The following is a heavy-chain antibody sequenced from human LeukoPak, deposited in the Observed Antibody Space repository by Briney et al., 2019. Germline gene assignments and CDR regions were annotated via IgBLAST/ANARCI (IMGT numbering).Heavy chain of an antibody. D-gene: IGHD1-1*01. Sequence: GGSLRLSCAASGITASNFYMMWVRQAPGKGLEWVSYISNNDVTKYADSVRGRLTISRDNSKNILYLQMNSLRVEDTAMYWCASSVTTVGAYDYWGQEAPVTVSS. CDR3: ASSVTTVGAYDY. CDR1: GITASNFY. J-gene: IGHJ4*02. CDR2: ISNNDVT. V-gene: IGHV3-53*01.